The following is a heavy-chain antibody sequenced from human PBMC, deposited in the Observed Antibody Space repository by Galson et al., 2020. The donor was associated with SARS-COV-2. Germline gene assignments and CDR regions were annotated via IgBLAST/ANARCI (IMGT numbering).Heavy chain of an antibody. V-gene: IGHV4-38-2*01. J-gene: IGHJ4*02. Sequence: SGYFWGWIRPPPGKGLEWMGSIYHSGSTYYNPSLKSRVTISVDTSKNQFSLKLSSVTAADTAVYYCATYSVVVVAPTPLRADYWGQGTLVTVSS. CDR2: IYHSGST. D-gene: IGHD2-15*01. CDR3: ATYSVVVVAPTPLRADY. CDR1: SGYF.